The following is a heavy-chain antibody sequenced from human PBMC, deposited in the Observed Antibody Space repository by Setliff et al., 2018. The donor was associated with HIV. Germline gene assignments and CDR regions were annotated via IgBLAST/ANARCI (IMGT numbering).Heavy chain of an antibody. Sequence: GGSVKVSCKASGYTFTSYYMHWVRQAPGQGLEWMGIINPSGGSTSYAQKFQGRVTMTRDTSTSTVYMELSSLRSEDTAVYYCARDGVRGYDSSGYLFSWVRRFHHDYYYYYMDVWGKGTTVTVSS. CDR1: GYTFTSYY. CDR3: ARDGVRGYDSSGYLFSWVRRFHHDYYYYYMDV. J-gene: IGHJ6*03. V-gene: IGHV1-46*01. D-gene: IGHD3-22*01. CDR2: INPSGGST.